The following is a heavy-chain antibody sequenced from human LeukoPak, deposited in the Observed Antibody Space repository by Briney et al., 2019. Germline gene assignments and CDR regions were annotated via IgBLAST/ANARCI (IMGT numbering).Heavy chain of an antibody. D-gene: IGHD5-18*01. CDR2: IRSKAYGGTT. J-gene: IGHJ3*02. CDR3: TRDTPPSAWIQLWRPNDAFDI. V-gene: IGHV3-49*03. Sequence: GGSLRLSCTASGFTFGDYAMSWFRQAPGKGLEWVGFIRSKAYGGTTEYAASVKGRFTISRDDSKSIVYLQMNSLKTEDTAVYYCTRDTPPSAWIQLWRPNDAFDIWGQGTMVTVSS. CDR1: GFTFGDYA.